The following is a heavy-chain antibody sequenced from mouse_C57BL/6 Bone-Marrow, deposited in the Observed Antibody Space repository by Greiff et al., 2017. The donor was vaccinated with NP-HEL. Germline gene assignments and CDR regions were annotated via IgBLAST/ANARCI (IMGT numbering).Heavy chain of an antibody. V-gene: IGHV5-17*01. CDR2: ISSGSSTI. J-gene: IGHJ3*01. Sequence: EVMLVESGGGLVKPGGSLKLSCAASGFTFSDYGMHWVRQAPEKGLEWVAYISSGSSTIYYADTVKGRFTISRDNATNTLFLQMTSLRSEDTAMYYCASPSYYDYSWFAYWGQGTLVTVSA. D-gene: IGHD2-4*01. CDR1: GFTFSDYG. CDR3: ASPSYYDYSWFAY.